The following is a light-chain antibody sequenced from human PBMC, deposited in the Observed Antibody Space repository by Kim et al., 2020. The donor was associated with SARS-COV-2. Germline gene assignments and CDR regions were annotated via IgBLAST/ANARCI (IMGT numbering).Light chain of an antibody. CDR1: QSVSSSY. V-gene: IGKV3-20*01. J-gene: IGKJ5*01. CDR2: GTS. Sequence: EIVLTQSPGTLSLSPGERVTLSCRASQSVSSSYLAWYQQKPGQAPRLLIYGTSSRATGIPDRFSGSGSGTDFTLTISRLEPEDFAVYYCQQYGSLITFGQGTRLESK. CDR3: QQYGSLIT.